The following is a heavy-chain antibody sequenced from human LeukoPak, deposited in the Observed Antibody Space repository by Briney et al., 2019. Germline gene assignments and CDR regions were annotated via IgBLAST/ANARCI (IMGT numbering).Heavy chain of an antibody. CDR2: ISGSGGST. CDR1: GFTFSSYA. J-gene: IGHJ4*02. Sequence: PGGSLRLSCAASGFTFSSYAMSWVRQAPGKGLEWVSAISGSGGSTYYADSVKGRFTISRDNSKNTLYLQMNSLRAEDTAVYYCVKGGSSSDWGYDYFDYWGQGTLVTVSS. CDR3: VKGGSSSDWGYDYFDY. V-gene: IGHV3-23*01. D-gene: IGHD7-27*01.